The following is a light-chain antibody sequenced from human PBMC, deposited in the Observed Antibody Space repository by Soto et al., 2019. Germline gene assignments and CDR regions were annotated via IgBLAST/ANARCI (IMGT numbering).Light chain of an antibody. V-gene: IGKV3-20*01. J-gene: IGKJ2*01. CDR3: QHYGSSPPYT. Sequence: EIVLTQSPGTLSLSPGQRVSLSCRASQSVSSTYLAWYQQKPGQAPRLLIYGAAYRATGIPDRFSGSGSGTDFTLTISRLEPEDFAVHYCQHYGSSPPYTFGQGTKLEIK. CDR1: QSVSSTY. CDR2: GAA.